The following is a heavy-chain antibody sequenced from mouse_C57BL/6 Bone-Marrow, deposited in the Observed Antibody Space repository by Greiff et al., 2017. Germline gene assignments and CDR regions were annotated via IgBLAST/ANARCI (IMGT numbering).Heavy chain of an antibody. Sequence: QVQLQQPGAELVKPGASVKMSCKASGYTFTSYWITWVKQRPGQGLEWIGDIYPGSGSTNYNEKFKSKATLTVDTSSSTAYMQLSSLTSEDSAVXSCASFSHYSGSSCGYYAMAYWGQGTSVTVSA. CDR2: IYPGSGST. D-gene: IGHD1-1*01. CDR1: GYTFTSYW. CDR3: ASFSHYSGSSCGYYAMAY. J-gene: IGHJ4*01. V-gene: IGHV1-55*01.